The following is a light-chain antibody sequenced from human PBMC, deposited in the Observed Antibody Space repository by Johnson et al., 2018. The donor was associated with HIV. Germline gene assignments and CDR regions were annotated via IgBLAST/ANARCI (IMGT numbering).Light chain of an antibody. CDR2: DNN. V-gene: IGLV1-51*01. J-gene: IGLJ1*01. CDR3: GAWDSSLRTPF. Sequence: QSILTQPPSMSAAPGQRVTISCSGSSSNIGNNYVSWYQQVPGAAPKLLIYDNNRRPSGIPDRFSGSKSGTSATLGITGLQPGDEADYYCGAWDSSLRTPFCGTGTKVTVL. CDR1: SSNIGNNY.